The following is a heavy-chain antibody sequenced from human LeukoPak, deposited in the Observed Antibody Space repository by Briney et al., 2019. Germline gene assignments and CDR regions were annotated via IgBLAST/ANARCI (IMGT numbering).Heavy chain of an antibody. J-gene: IGHJ6*03. CDR2: IIPIFGTA. CDR3: ARGTTVTAYYYYYYYMDV. CDR1: GGTFSSYA. Sequence: ASVKVSRKASGGTFSSYAISWVRQAPGQGLEWMGGIIPIFGTANYAQKFQGRVTITTDESTSTAYMELSSLRSEDTAVYYCARGTTVTAYYYYYYYMDVWGKGTTVTVSS. V-gene: IGHV1-69*05. D-gene: IGHD4-17*01.